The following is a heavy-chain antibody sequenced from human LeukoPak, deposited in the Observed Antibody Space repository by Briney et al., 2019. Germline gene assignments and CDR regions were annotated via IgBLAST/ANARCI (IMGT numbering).Heavy chain of an antibody. J-gene: IGHJ6*03. D-gene: IGHD1-26*01. CDR2: ISYDGSNK. V-gene: IGHV3-30*03. Sequence: GRSLRLSCAASGFTFSSYGMHWVRQAPGKGLEWVAVISYDGSNKYYADSVKGRFTISRDNSKNTLYLQMNSLRAEDTAVYYCARVVSGSYGARFDYYYYMDVWGKGTTVTVSS. CDR1: GFTFSSYG. CDR3: ARVVSGSYGARFDYYYYMDV.